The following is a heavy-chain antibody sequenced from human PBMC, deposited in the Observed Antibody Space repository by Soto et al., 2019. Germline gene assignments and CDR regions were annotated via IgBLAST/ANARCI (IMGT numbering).Heavy chain of an antibody. CDR1: GYRFTSYW. V-gene: IGHV5-51*01. D-gene: IGHD2-2*01. CDR2: IYPGDSDT. Sequence: GASLKLSGKGSGYRFTSYWIAWVRQMPGRGLEWMGIIYPGDSDTRYSPSFEGQVTISADKSISTSYLQWSSLKASDTAIYHCARQSRADDWGQRTLFTVAS. J-gene: IGHJ4*02. CDR3: ARQSRADD.